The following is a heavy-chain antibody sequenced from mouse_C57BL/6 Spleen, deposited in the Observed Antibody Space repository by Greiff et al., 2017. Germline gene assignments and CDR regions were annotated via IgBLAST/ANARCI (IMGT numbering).Heavy chain of an antibody. Sequence: VQLQQSGAELVKPGASVKLSCTASGFNIKAYSMHWVQQSTEQGLEWIGRIDPEDGETKSAPKFQGQATITAYTSSNTAYLQLSSLTSEDTAVYYCARGSITTVVARGDARDYWGQGTSVTVSS. CDR3: ARGSITTVVARGDARDY. CDR1: GFNIKAYS. J-gene: IGHJ4*01. D-gene: IGHD1-1*01. CDR2: IDPEDGET. V-gene: IGHV14-2*01.